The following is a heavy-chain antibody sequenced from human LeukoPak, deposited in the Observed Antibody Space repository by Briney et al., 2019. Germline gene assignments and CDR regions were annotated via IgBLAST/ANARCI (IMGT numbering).Heavy chain of an antibody. CDR2: ISSSSSYI. CDR3: ASLPDYGDYPGIDY. D-gene: IGHD4-17*01. V-gene: IGHV3-21*01. CDR1: GFTLSSYS. Sequence: GGSLRLSCAASGFTLSSYSMNWVRQAPGKGLEWVSSISSSSSYIYYADSVKGRFTISRDNAKNSLYLQMNSLRAEDTAVYYCASLPDYGDYPGIDYWGQGTLVTVSS. J-gene: IGHJ4*02.